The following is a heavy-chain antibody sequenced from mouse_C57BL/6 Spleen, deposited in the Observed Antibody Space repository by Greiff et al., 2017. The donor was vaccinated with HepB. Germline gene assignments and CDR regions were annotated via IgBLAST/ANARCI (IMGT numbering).Heavy chain of an antibody. J-gene: IGHJ3*01. CDR2: IYPSDSET. V-gene: IGHV1-61*01. D-gene: IGHD1-1*01. CDR1: GYTFTSYW. Sequence: VQLQQPGAELVRPGSSVKLSCKASGYTFTSYWMDWVKQRPGQGLEWIGNIYPSDSETHYNQKFKDKATLTVDKSSSTAYMQLSSLTSEDSAVYYCARRDGSSSWFAYWGQGTLVTVSA. CDR3: ARRDGSSSWFAY.